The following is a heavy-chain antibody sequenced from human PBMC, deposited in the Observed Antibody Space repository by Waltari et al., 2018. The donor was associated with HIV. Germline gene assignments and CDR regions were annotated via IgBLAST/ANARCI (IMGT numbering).Heavy chain of an antibody. CDR2: ISSSSSTI. CDR3: ARSKYSSSSGFDL. CDR1: GFTFVSYS. J-gene: IGHJ2*01. D-gene: IGHD6-6*01. V-gene: IGHV3-48*01. Sequence: EVQLVESGGGLVQPGGSLRLSCAASGFTFVSYSMNWVRQAPEKGLEWVSYISSSSSTIYSADSVKGRFTISRDNAKNSLYLQMNSLRAEDTAVYYCARSKYSSSSGFDLWGRGTLVTVSS.